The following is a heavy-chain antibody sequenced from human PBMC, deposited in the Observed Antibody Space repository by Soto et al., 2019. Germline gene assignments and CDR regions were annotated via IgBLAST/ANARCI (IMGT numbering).Heavy chain of an antibody. J-gene: IGHJ2*01. CDR3: SFYRYGDHRDLHSFPTRRSSDL. CDR2: IYYSGST. Sequence: GKGLEWIGYIYYSGSTYYNPSLKSRVTISVDTSKNQFSLKLRSVTAADTAVYYCSFYRYGDHRDLHSFPTRRSSDL. V-gene: IGHV4-31*02. D-gene: IGHD4-17*01.